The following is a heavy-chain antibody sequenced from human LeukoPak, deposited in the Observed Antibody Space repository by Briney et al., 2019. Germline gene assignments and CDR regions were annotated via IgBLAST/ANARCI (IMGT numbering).Heavy chain of an antibody. CDR2: ISGSGDST. V-gene: IGHV3-23*01. CDR1: GFTFSAYA. D-gene: IGHD3-22*01. CDR3: ATDPGTMIVVP. J-gene: IGHJ4*02. Sequence: PGGSLRLSCAASGFTFSAYAMTWFRQAPGKGLEWVSVISGSGDSTYYADSVKGRFTVSRDNSKNTLYLQMNSLRAEDTAVYYCATDPGTMIVVPWGQGTLVIVYS.